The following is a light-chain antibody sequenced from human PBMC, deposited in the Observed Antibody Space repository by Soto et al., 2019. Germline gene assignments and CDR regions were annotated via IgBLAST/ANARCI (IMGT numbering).Light chain of an antibody. Sequence: QSALTQPASVSGSPGQSITISCSGSSSDVGGYNAVSWYQQHPGKVPKLVIYGVSDRPSGISSRFSASKSGNTASLTISGLQAEDEADYYCSSYASGGSYVVGTGTKLTVL. CDR2: GVS. V-gene: IGLV2-14*03. CDR3: SSYASGGSYV. CDR1: SSDVGGYNA. J-gene: IGLJ1*01.